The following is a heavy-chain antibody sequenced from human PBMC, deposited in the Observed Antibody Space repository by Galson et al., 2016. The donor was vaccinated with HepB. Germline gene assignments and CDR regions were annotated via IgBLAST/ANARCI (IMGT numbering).Heavy chain of an antibody. Sequence: SLRPSCAASGFTFTRYAMTWVRQAPGKGLEWVSSITSSGGNTYYTDSVKGRFTISRDNSQNTLLLQMNSLRAEDTAVYYCAKDGIMVAANPYHFHYWGQGTPVTVSS. D-gene: IGHD2-15*01. J-gene: IGHJ4*02. V-gene: IGHV3-23*01. CDR1: GFTFTRYA. CDR2: ITSSGGNT. CDR3: AKDGIMVAANPYHFHY.